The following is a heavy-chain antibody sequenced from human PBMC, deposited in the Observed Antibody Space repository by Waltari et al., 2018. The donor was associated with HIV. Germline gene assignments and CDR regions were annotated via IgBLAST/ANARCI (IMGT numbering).Heavy chain of an antibody. Sequence: QLQLQESGPGLVKPSETLSLTCTVSGGSISSSSYYWGWIRQPPGKGLEWIGSIYYSGSTYYNPSLKSRVTISVDTSKNQFSLKLSSVTAADTAVYYCARGPYDFWSGYKASFDYWGQGTLVTVSS. CDR2: IYYSGST. J-gene: IGHJ4*02. CDR1: GGSISSSSYY. CDR3: ARGPYDFWSGYKASFDY. D-gene: IGHD3-3*01. V-gene: IGHV4-39*07.